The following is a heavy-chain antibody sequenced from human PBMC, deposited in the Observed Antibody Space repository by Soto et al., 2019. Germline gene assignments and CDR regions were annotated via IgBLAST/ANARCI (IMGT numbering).Heavy chain of an antibody. Sequence: QVQLVQSGAEVKRPGSSVKLSCKASGGTFTYYGISWVRQAPGQGLEWMGGIIPIIGPATYAQKFQGRLTITADQSTSTAYMELSSLGSEDTALYYCARDLGTTIAGPPRRETYGGLDPWCQGTLVTVSS. CDR3: ARDLGTTIAGPPRRETYGGLDP. D-gene: IGHD3-22*01. CDR1: GGTFTYYG. CDR2: IIPIIGPA. J-gene: IGHJ5*02. V-gene: IGHV1-69*01.